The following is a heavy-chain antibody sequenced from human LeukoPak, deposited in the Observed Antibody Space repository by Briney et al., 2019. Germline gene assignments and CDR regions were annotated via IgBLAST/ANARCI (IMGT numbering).Heavy chain of an antibody. D-gene: IGHD4-17*01. CDR3: AKDGASTVTTHFDY. CDR2: IRYDGSNK. Sequence: GGSLRLSCAASGFTFSSYGMHWVRQAPGKGLEWVAFIRYDGSNKYYADSVKGRFTISRDNSKNTLYLQMNSLRAEDTAVYYCAKDGASTVTTHFDYWGQGTLVTVSS. CDR1: GFTFSSYG. V-gene: IGHV3-30*02. J-gene: IGHJ4*02.